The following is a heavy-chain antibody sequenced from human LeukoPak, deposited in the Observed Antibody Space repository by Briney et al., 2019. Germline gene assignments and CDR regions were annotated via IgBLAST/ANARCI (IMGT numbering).Heavy chain of an antibody. CDR2: IKQDGSEK. Sequence: PGGSLRLSCAASGFTFSSYWMSWVRQAPGKGLEWVANIKQDGSEKYYVDSVKGRFTISRDNAKNSLYLQMNSLRAEDTAVYYCARDQGYCTNGVCYGPRFDPWGQGTLVTVSS. CDR3: ARDQGYCTNGVCYGPRFDP. J-gene: IGHJ5*02. CDR1: GFTFSSYW. V-gene: IGHV3-7*01. D-gene: IGHD2-8*01.